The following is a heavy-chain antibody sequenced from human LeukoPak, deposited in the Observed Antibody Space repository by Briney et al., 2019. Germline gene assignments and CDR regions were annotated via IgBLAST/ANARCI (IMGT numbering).Heavy chain of an antibody. CDR2: IYYSGST. Sequence: TPSETLSLTCTVSGGSISSGSYYWSWIRQPPGKGLEWIGYIYYSGSTNYNPSLKSRVTISVDTSKNQFSLKLSSVTAADTAVYYCARASDFWSGYRIDYWGQGTLVTVSS. D-gene: IGHD3-3*01. CDR3: ARASDFWSGYRIDY. V-gene: IGHV4-61*01. CDR1: GGSISSGSYY. J-gene: IGHJ4*02.